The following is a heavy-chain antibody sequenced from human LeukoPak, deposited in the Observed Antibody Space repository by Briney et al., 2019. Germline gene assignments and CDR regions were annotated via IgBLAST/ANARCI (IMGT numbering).Heavy chain of an antibody. CDR3: ARGAVTTHASWFDP. V-gene: IGHV4-34*01. CDR2: IRHGGTT. Sequence: PSETLSLTCAVYGGSFSGYYWSWIRQPPGKGLEWIGEIRHGGTTNYNPSLKSRVTMSLDTSKNELSMRLTSLTAADTAVYYCARGAVTTHASWFDPWGQGTLVTVSS. J-gene: IGHJ5*02. CDR1: GGSFSGYY. D-gene: IGHD4-11*01.